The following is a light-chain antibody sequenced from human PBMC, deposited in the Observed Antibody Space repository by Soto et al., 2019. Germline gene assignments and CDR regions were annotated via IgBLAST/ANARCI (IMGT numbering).Light chain of an antibody. CDR2: DVT. Sequence: QSALTQPRSVSGSPGQSVTIFCTGTISDVAGYNYVSWYQHHPGKAPKLLISDVTKRPSWVPDRFSGSKSGSTASLTISELQAEDEADYYCSSYAGSNNLVFGGGTKVTVL. CDR3: SSYAGSNNLV. J-gene: IGLJ2*01. V-gene: IGLV2-11*01. CDR1: ISDVAGYNY.